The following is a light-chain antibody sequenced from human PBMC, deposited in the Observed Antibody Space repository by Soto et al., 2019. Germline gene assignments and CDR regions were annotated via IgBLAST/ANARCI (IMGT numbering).Light chain of an antibody. Sequence: QSAPTQPASVSGSPGQSISISCSGTTSDVGGYNYVSWYQQHPGKVPNLIIFGVSRRPYGVSHRFSGSKSGNTASLTISGLQPEDEADYYCSSYTSRNAYMFGTGTKLTVL. CDR2: GVS. CDR1: TSDVGGYNY. CDR3: SSYTSRNAYM. V-gene: IGLV2-14*01. J-gene: IGLJ6*01.